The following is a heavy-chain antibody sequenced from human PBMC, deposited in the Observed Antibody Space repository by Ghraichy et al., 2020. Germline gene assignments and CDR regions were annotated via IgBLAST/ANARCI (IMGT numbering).Heavy chain of an antibody. Sequence: SVKVSCKASGGTFSSYAISWVRQAPGQGLEWMGGIIPIFGTANYAQKFQGRVTITADESTSTAYMELSSLRSEDTAVYYCARDVSPRGYSGSYYFDYWGQGTLVTVSS. CDR2: IIPIFGTA. D-gene: IGHD5-12*01. CDR3: ARDVSPRGYSGSYYFDY. J-gene: IGHJ4*02. V-gene: IGHV1-69*13. CDR1: GGTFSSYA.